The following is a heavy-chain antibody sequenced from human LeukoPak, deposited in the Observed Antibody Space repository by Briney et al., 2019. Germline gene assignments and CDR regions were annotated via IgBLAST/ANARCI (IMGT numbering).Heavy chain of an antibody. J-gene: IGHJ6*03. Sequence: GGSLRLSCAASGFTVSSNYMSWVRQAPGKGLEWVSVIYSGGSTYYADSAKGRFTISRDNSKNTLYLQMNSLRAEDTAVYYCAKDQWVGAPNSHLGYMDVWGKGTTVTISS. CDR3: AKDQWVGAPNSHLGYMDV. D-gene: IGHD1-26*01. V-gene: IGHV3-53*01. CDR1: GFTVSSNY. CDR2: IYSGGST.